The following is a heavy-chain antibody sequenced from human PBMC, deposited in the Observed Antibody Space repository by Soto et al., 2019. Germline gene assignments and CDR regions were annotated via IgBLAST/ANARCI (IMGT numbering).Heavy chain of an antibody. Sequence: LRLSFEASGFTFSRSSMNWVRQAPGRGLEWVSSVSSSSSHIYYADSVKGRFTISRDNADNSLYLQMNSLRADDTAVYFCARGISDYVVVGYAALDVWCQGATVTVSS. CDR3: ARGISDYVVVGYAALDV. J-gene: IGHJ6*02. V-gene: IGHV3-21*01. CDR2: VSSSSSHI. CDR1: GFTFSRSS. D-gene: IGHD2-2*01.